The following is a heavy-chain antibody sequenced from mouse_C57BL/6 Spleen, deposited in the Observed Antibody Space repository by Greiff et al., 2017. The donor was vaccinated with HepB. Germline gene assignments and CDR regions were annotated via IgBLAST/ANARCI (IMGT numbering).Heavy chain of an antibody. CDR3: ARWSNWDYFDD. V-gene: IGHV1-69*01. D-gene: IGHD4-1*01. J-gene: IGHJ2*01. Sequence: QVQLQQPGAELVMPGASVKLSCKASGYTFTSYWMHWVKQRPGQGLEWIGEIDPSDSYTNYNQKFKGKSTLTVDKSSSTAYMQLSSLTSEDSAVYDCARWSNWDYFDDWGQGTTLTVSS. CDR2: IDPSDSYT. CDR1: GYTFTSYW.